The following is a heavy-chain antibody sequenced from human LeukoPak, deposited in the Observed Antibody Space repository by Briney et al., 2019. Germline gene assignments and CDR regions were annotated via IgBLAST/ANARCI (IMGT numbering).Heavy chain of an antibody. V-gene: IGHV1-69*04. J-gene: IGHJ3*02. CDR3: ARNHDSSGYDHDAFDI. CDR1: GYTFTSYG. D-gene: IGHD3-22*01. CDR2: ITPILGIA. Sequence: SVKVSCKASGYTFTSYGISWVRQAPGQGLGWMGRITPILGIANYAQKFQGRVTITADKSTSTAYMELSSLRSEDTAVYYCARNHDSSGYDHDAFDIWGQGTMVTVSS.